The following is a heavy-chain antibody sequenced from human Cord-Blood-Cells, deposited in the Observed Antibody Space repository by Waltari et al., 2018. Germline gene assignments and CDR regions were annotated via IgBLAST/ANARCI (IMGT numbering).Heavy chain of an antibody. Sequence: QVQLQESGPGLVKPSATLSLTCTVSGGSLSSYYWRWLRQPPGKGLEWIGYIYYSGSTNYNPSLKSRVTISVDTSKNQFSLKLSSVTAADTAVYYCAREPSSSSWYDYWGQGTLVTVSS. CDR1: GGSLSSYY. D-gene: IGHD6-13*01. CDR2: IYYSGST. CDR3: AREPSSSSWYDY. V-gene: IGHV4-59*01. J-gene: IGHJ4*02.